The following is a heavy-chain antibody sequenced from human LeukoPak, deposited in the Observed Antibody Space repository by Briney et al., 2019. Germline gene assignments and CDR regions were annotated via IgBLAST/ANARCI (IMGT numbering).Heavy chain of an antibody. J-gene: IGHJ2*01. Sequence: SETLSLTCTVSGGSISSYYWSWIRQPPGKGLEWIGYINYSGSTNYNPSLKSRVTISVDTSKNQFSLKLSSVTAADTAVYYCARALSSSSPHSLYWYFDLWGRGTLVTVSS. CDR1: GGSISSYY. V-gene: IGHV4-59*01. CDR3: ARALSSSSPHSLYWYFDL. CDR2: INYSGST. D-gene: IGHD6-13*01.